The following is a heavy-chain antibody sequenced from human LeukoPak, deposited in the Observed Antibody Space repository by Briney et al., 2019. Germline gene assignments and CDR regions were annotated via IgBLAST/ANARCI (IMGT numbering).Heavy chain of an antibody. CDR2: INHSGST. CDR3: ATDRTYGTDY. Sequence: PSETLSLTCAVSGGSISRSNWWSWVRQPPGKGLELIGEINHSGSTNYNPSLKSRVTISVDTSKNQFSLKLSSVTAADTAVYYCATDRTYGTDYWGQGTLVTVSS. J-gene: IGHJ4*02. D-gene: IGHD3-10*01. V-gene: IGHV4-4*02. CDR1: GGSISRSNW.